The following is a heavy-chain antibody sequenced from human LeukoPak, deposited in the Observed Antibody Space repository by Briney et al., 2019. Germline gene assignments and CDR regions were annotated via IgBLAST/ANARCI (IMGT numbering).Heavy chain of an antibody. J-gene: IGHJ4*02. CDR2: ISSDGSNK. V-gene: IGHV3-30*04. CDR1: GFTSSNYA. CDR3: AKDRWDITVAESDY. D-gene: IGHD6-19*01. Sequence: PGGSLRLSCAASGFTSSNYAMNWARQGPGKGLEWVALISSDGSNKFYADSVKGRFTISRDNSKNTLYLQMNSLRAEDTAVYYCAKDRWDITVAESDYWGQGTLVTVSS.